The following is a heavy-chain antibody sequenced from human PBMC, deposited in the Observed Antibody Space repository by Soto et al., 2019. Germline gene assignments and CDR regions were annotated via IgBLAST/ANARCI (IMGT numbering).Heavy chain of an antibody. J-gene: IGHJ5*02. V-gene: IGHV1-18*01. CDR2: ISAYNGNT. CDR3: ARDLARYQLLPNWFDP. Sequence: XSVKVSCKASGYTFTSYDISWVRQAPGQGLEWMGWISAYNGNTNYAQKLQGRVTMTTDTSTSTAYMELRSLRSDDTAVYYCARDLARYQLLPNWFDPWGQGTLVTAPQ. CDR1: GYTFTSYD. D-gene: IGHD2-2*01.